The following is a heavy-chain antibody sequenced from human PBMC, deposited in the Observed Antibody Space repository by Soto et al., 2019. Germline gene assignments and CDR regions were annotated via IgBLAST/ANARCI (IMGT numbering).Heavy chain of an antibody. V-gene: IGHV4-4*07. CDR2: IYSSGNT. CDR1: GGAIGSHY. CDR3: ARGQRFSDWFDP. J-gene: IGHJ5*02. Sequence: PSETLSLTCSISGGAIGSHYWQCIRQPAWKGLEWIVRIYSSGNTKYNPSLQSRVNMSLYTSKNTFSLRLESVTAADTAVYFCARGQRFSDWFDPWGQGTSVNVSS. D-gene: IGHD3-3*01.